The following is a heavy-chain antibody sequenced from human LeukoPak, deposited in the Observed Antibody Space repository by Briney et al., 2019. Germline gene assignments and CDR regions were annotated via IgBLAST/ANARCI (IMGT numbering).Heavy chain of an antibody. Sequence: GGSLRLSCAALGFTFTDSAMHWVRQASGKGLEWVGRIRSKANNYATSYDASVKGRFTISRDDSKNTAFLQMNSLRTEDTGVYYCTRRYYHDSSGNYYGDYWGQGTRVTVSS. CDR2: IRSKANNYAT. CDR3: TRRYYHDSSGNYYGDY. V-gene: IGHV3-73*01. D-gene: IGHD3-22*01. CDR1: GFTFTDSA. J-gene: IGHJ4*02.